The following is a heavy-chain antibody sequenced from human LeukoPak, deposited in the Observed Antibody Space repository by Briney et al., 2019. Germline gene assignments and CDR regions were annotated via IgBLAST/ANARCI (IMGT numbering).Heavy chain of an antibody. J-gene: IGHJ4*02. Sequence: GGSLRLSCAASGFMFSGFTMSWVRQAPGKGLEWVAIMHESGSEILYVDSVKGRFTISRDNVKKSLYLQMNSLRAEDTAVYYCARRSSSQDFDSWGQGTLVTVSS. CDR1: GFMFSGFT. D-gene: IGHD2-2*01. V-gene: IGHV3-7*01. CDR2: MHESGSEI. CDR3: ARRSSSQDFDS.